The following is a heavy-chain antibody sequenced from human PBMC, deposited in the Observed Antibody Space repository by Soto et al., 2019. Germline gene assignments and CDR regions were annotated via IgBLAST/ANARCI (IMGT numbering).Heavy chain of an antibody. CDR2: IWYDGSNK. Sequence: PGGSLRLSFAASGFTFSSYGMHWVRQAPGKGLEWVAVIWYDGSNKYYADSVKGRFTISRDNSKNTLYLQMNSLRAEDTAVYYCARDPFPYSSSYSFDYWGQGT. CDR3: ARDPFPYSSSYSFDY. V-gene: IGHV3-33*01. J-gene: IGHJ4*02. CDR1: GFTFSSYG. D-gene: IGHD6-6*01.